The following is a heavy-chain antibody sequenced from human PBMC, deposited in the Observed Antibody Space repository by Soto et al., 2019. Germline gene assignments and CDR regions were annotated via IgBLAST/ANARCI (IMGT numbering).Heavy chain of an antibody. Sequence: GASVKVSCKASGYTFTSFYMHWVRQAPGQGLEWMGIINPSGTTTDYAQKFQGRVTMTRDTSTSTYYMELSSLTSEDTAVYYCAIGGRAAEYDYWGQGTLVTVSS. V-gene: IGHV1-46*01. D-gene: IGHD2-15*01. CDR1: GYTFTSFY. J-gene: IGHJ4*02. CDR2: INPSGTTT. CDR3: AIGGRAAEYDY.